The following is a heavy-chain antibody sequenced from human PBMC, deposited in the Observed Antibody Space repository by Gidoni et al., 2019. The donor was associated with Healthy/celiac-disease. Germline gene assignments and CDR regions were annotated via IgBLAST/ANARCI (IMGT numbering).Heavy chain of an antibody. J-gene: IGHJ3*02. V-gene: IGHV3-33*01. CDR3: ARQNYDSSGYYPFEGAFDI. D-gene: IGHD3-22*01. CDR2: IWYDGSNK. Sequence: LEWVAVIWYDGSNKYYADSVKGRFTISRDNSKNTLYLQMNSLRAEDTAVYYCARQNYDSSGYYPFEGAFDIWVQGTMVTVS.